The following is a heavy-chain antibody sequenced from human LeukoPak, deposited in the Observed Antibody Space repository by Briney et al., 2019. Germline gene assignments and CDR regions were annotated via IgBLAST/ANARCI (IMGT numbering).Heavy chain of an antibody. CDR2: IYSGGST. V-gene: IGHV3-53*01. CDR1: GFTVSSKY. CDR3: ARRCGGDCYEYDY. J-gene: IGHJ4*02. Sequence: PGGSLRLSCAASGFTVSSKYMSWVRQATGKGLEWVSVIYSGGSTYYADSVKGRFTISRDNSKNTLYLQMNSLRAEDTAVYYCARRCGGDCYEYDYWGQGTLVTVSS. D-gene: IGHD2-21*02.